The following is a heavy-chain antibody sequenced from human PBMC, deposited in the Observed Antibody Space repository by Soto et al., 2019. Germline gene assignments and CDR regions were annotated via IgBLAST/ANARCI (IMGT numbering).Heavy chain of an antibody. J-gene: IGHJ2*01. Sequence: QVQLQQWGAGPLRPLETLSLTCGVSGGSFSGYYWAWIRQSPGKGLEWIGEINDRGSINYNPSLKSRVSISVATSKNHYSLNLRSVTAADTAVYYCARKSHGILTGPHWVWYVDLWGRGTLVTVSS. D-gene: IGHD3-9*01. V-gene: IGHV4-34*01. CDR3: ARKSHGILTGPHWVWYVDL. CDR1: GGSFSGYY. CDR2: INDRGSI.